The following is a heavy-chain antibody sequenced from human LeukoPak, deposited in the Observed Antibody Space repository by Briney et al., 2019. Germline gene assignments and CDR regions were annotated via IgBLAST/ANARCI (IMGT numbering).Heavy chain of an antibody. V-gene: IGHV3-23*01. CDR1: GFTFSSYA. CDR2: ISGSGGST. CDR3: ARGVRGSGWYDY. D-gene: IGHD6-19*01. Sequence: GGSLRLSCAASGFTFSSYAMSWVRQAPGKGLEWVSAISGSGGSTDYADSVKGRFTISRDNSKNTLYLQMNSLRAEDTAVYYCARGVRGSGWYDYWGQGTLVTVSS. J-gene: IGHJ4*02.